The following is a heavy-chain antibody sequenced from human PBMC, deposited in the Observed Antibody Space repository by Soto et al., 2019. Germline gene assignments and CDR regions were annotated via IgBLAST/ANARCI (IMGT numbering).Heavy chain of an antibody. J-gene: IGHJ4*02. CDR3: TTGSLTTHTGAEDH. D-gene: IGHD4-4*01. Sequence: EVQLVESGGGLVKPGGSLRLSCAASGFTFHTAWLRWFRQPPGKGLEWVGRIKSKSDGGTTQDGAPMKGRFTISRDDSKNTLYLEINSLKTEHTAVYYCTTGSLTTHTGAEDHWGQGTLVTVSS. CDR1: GFTFHTAW. CDR2: IKSKSDGGTT. V-gene: IGHV3-15*01.